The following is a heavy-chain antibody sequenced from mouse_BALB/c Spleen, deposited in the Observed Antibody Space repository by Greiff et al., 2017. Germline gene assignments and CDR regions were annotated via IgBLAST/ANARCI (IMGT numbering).Heavy chain of an antibody. Sequence: VQLQQSGAELAKPGASVKMSCKASGYTFTSYWMHWVKQRPGQGLEWIGYINPSTGYTEYKQKFKDKATLTADKSSSTAYMQLSSLTSEDSAVYYCAMITTSAMDYWGQGTSVTVSA. D-gene: IGHD2-4*01. CDR3: AMITTSAMDY. J-gene: IGHJ4*01. CDR2: INPSTGYT. V-gene: IGHV1-7*01. CDR1: GYTFTSYW.